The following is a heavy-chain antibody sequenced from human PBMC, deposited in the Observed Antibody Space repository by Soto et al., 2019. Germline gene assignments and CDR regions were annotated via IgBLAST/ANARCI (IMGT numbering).Heavy chain of an antibody. CDR2: ILYDGTRE. D-gene: IGHD3-3*01. CDR3: ARDQSGSDFWPIDY. J-gene: IGHJ4*02. CDR1: GFTFGSYA. Sequence: QVQLVESGGGVAQPGGSLRLSCAASGFTFGSYAMHWVRQAPGKGLEWVAVILYDGTREYYADSVKGRVTISRDKSGNTLFLQMNRLRADDTAVYYCARDQSGSDFWPIDYWGQGTLVTVPS. V-gene: IGHV3-33*05.